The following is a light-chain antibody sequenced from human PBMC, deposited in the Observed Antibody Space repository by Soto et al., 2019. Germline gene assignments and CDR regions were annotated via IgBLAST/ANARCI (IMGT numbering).Light chain of an antibody. CDR3: QSYDRSLSVV. Sequence: QSVLTQPPSVSGAPGQRVTISCTGSISNIGAGYDVNWYQQLPGTAPKVLIYGNTNRPSGVPDRFSGSKSGTSASLAITGVQAEDGDDYYCQSYDRSLSVVFGGGTKLTV. CDR1: ISNIGAGYD. CDR2: GNT. V-gene: IGLV1-40*01. J-gene: IGLJ2*01.